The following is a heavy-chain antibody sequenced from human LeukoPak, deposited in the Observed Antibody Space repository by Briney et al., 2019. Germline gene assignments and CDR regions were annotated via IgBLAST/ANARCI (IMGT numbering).Heavy chain of an antibody. J-gene: IGHJ4*02. CDR1: GGSISSGDYY. Sequence: PSGTLSLTCTVSGGSISSGDYYWSWIRQPPGKGLEWIGYIYYSGSTYYNPSLKRRVTISVDTSKNQFSLKLSSVTAADTAVYYCARDGRQWLASPYYFDYWGQGTLVTVSS. CDR3: ARDGRQWLASPYYFDY. CDR2: IYYSGST. V-gene: IGHV4-30-4*01. D-gene: IGHD6-19*01.